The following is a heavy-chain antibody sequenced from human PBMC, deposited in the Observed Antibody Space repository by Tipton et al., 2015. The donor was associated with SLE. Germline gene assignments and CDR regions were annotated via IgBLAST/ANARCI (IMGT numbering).Heavy chain of an antibody. J-gene: IGHJ5*01. CDR2: IYYNGFS. CDR1: GDSITSGPYY. D-gene: IGHD3-22*01. Sequence: TLSLTCTISGDSITSGPYYWAWIRQPPGKGLEWIGTIYYNGFSYQSPSLKSRVTISIDTSKNQVSLRLSSVTAAGTAVYFCAGGKSYYDSSGYYHNYFYSWGQGTLVTVSS. V-gene: IGHV4-39*07. CDR3: AGGKSYYDSSGYYHNYFYS.